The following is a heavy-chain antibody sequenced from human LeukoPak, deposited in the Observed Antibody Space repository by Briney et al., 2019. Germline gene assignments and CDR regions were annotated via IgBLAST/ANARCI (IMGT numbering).Heavy chain of an antibody. CDR2: MNHNSGNT. Sequence: GASVKVSCKASGYTFTSYDINWVRQATGQGLEWMGWMNHNSGNTGYAQKFQGRVTMTRSTSISTAYMELSSLRSEDTAVYYCARGIHYYDSSGYYNAFDIWGQGTKVTLSS. CDR3: ARGIHYYDSSGYYNAFDI. J-gene: IGHJ3*02. V-gene: IGHV1-8*01. CDR1: GYTFTSYD. D-gene: IGHD3-22*01.